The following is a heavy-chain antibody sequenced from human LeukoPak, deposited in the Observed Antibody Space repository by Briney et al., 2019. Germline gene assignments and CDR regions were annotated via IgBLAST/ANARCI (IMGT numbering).Heavy chain of an antibody. CDR3: ARDPRWLSPDCTSTSCYENYFDP. CDR1: GYSISSGYQ. CDR2: IYHSGSA. D-gene: IGHD2-2*01. V-gene: IGHV4-38-2*02. Sequence: SETLSLICGVSGYSISSGYQWAWIRQSPGKGLEWIGSIYHSGSAHYNPSLKSRVTISVETSKNQFSLNMYSVTAADTAVYYCARDPRWLSPDCTSTSCYENYFDPWGQGTLVTVSS. J-gene: IGHJ5*02.